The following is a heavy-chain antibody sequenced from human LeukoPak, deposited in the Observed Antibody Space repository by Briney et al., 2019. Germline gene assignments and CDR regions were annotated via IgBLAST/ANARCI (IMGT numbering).Heavy chain of an antibody. Sequence: ASVKVSCKASGYIFSGYYMHWVRQAPGQGFEWMGWINPNNGGADYAQKFQGRVTMTRDTSISTAYMELSRLRSDDTAVYYCARDFRRWLQFGDAFDIWGQGTMVTVSS. CDR3: ARDFRRWLQFGDAFDI. CDR1: GYIFSGYY. V-gene: IGHV1-2*02. CDR2: INPNNGGA. D-gene: IGHD5-24*01. J-gene: IGHJ3*02.